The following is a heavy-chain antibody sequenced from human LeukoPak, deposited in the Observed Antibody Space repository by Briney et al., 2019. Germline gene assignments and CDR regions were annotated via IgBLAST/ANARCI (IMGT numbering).Heavy chain of an antibody. J-gene: IGHJ3*02. CDR2: IKQDGSEK. D-gene: IGHD5-24*01. V-gene: IGHV3-7*01. Sequence: GGSLRLSCAASGFTFSSYWMSWVRQAPGKGLEWVANIKQDGSEKYYEDSVKGRFTISRDNAKNSLYLQMNSLRAGDTAVYYCARDGYNNAFDIWGQGTMVTVSS. CDR1: GFTFSSYW. CDR3: ARDGYNNAFDI.